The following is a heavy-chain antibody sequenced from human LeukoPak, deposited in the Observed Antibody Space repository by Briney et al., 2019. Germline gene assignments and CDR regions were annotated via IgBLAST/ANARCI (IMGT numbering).Heavy chain of an antibody. Sequence: SETLSLTCTVSGYSISSGYYWGWIRQPPGKGLEWIGSIYHSGSTNYNPSLKSRVTISVDTSKNQFSLKLSSVTAADTAVYYCARVSRSSGWYKIYWGQGTLVTVSS. CDR2: IYHSGST. D-gene: IGHD6-19*01. V-gene: IGHV4-38-2*02. J-gene: IGHJ4*02. CDR3: ARVSRSSGWYKIY. CDR1: GYSISSGYY.